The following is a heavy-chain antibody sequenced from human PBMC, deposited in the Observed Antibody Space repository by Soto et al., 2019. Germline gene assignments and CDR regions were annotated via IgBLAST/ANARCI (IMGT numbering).Heavy chain of an antibody. V-gene: IGHV3-74*01. Sequence: EVQLVESGGGLAQPGGSLRLSCAASGFTFSSDWMHWVRQAPGKGLVWVSRINTDGSGTSYADSVKGRVTNARDNAKPTIYQQMNSVRAEDTAMCYLARDRPGGQDNCDYWGQGHVVAVSS. J-gene: IGHJ4*02. CDR3: ARDRPGGQDNCDY. D-gene: IGHD6-6*01. CDR1: GFTFSSDW. CDR2: INTDGSGT.